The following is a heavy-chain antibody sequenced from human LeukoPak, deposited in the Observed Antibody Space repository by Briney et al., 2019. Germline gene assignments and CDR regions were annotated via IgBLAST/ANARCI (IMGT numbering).Heavy chain of an antibody. D-gene: IGHD4-11*01. CDR3: ARDLDSWYYFDY. J-gene: IGHJ4*02. CDR1: GLTVSNYN. CDR2: ISTARTI. Sequence: GRSLRLSCTASGLTVSNYNMNWVRHAPGKWLEWVSYISTARTIYYADSVKGRFPISRDSAKNSLYLQMNSLRAEDTAVYYCARDLDSWYYFDYWGQGTLVTVSS. V-gene: IGHV3-48*01.